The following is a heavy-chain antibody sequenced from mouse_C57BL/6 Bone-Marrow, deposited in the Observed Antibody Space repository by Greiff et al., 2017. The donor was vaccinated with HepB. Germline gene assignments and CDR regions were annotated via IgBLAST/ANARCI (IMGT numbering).Heavy chain of an antibody. V-gene: IGHV1-50*01. CDR2: IDPSDSYT. CDR3: ARGAMDY. Sequence: VQLQQPGAELVKPGASVKLSCKASGYTFTSYWMQWVKQRPGQGLEWIGEIDPSDSYTNYNQKFKGKATLTVDTSSSTAHMQLSSLTSEDSAVYYCARGAMDYWGQGTSVTVSS. J-gene: IGHJ4*01. CDR1: GYTFTSYW.